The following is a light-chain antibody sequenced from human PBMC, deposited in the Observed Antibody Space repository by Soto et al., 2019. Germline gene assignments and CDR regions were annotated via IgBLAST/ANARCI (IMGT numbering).Light chain of an antibody. CDR2: GAS. CDR3: QQYGSSPRT. CDR1: QSVSSN. V-gene: IGKV3-15*01. Sequence: EIVVTQSPATVSVSPGERATLSCRASQSVSSNLAWYQQKPGQAPRLLIYGASTRATGIPARFSGSGSGTDFTLTISSLEPEDFAVYYCQQYGSSPRTFGQGTKVDIK. J-gene: IGKJ1*01.